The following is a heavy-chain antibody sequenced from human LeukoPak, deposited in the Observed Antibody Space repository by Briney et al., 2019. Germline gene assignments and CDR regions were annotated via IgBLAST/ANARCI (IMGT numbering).Heavy chain of an antibody. CDR1: GGSIGSYY. D-gene: IGHD5-24*01. CDR2: IYYSGST. J-gene: IGHJ4*02. CDR3: ARSRDGYNPYYFDY. V-gene: IGHV4-59*08. Sequence: SETLSLTCTVSGGSIGSYYWSWIRQPPGKGLEWIGYIYYSGSTNYNPSLKSRVTISVDTSKNQFSLKLSSVTAADTAVYYCARSRDGYNPYYFDYWGQGTLVTVSS.